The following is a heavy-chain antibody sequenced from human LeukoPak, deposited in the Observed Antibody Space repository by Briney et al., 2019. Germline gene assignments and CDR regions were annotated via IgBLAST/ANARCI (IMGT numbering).Heavy chain of an antibody. CDR3: ARIYMAGTSFDS. J-gene: IGHJ4*02. Sequence: GGSLRLSCAASGFTFNKYWMHWVRQAPGKGLVWVSRINIDGSSTSYADSVKGRFTISRDNAKNTLYLQMNSLRAEDTAVNYCARIYMAGTSFDSWGQGTLVTVSS. V-gene: IGHV3-74*01. CDR1: GFTFNKYW. CDR2: INIDGSST. D-gene: IGHD6-19*01.